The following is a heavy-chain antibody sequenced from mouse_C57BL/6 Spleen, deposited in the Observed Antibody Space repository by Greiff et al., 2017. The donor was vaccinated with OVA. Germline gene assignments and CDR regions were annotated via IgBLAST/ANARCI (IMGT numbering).Heavy chain of an antibody. J-gene: IGHJ3*01. CDR2: IYPSDSET. CDR3: ARDYGYSAWFAY. CDR1: GYTFTSYW. Sequence: QVQLQQPGAELVRPGSSVKLSCKASGYTFTSYWMDWVKQRPGQGLEWIGNIYPSDSETHYNQKFKDKATLTVDKSSSTAYMQLSSLTSEDSAVYYGARDYGYSAWFAYWGQGTLVTVSA. D-gene: IGHD2-2*01. V-gene: IGHV1-61*01.